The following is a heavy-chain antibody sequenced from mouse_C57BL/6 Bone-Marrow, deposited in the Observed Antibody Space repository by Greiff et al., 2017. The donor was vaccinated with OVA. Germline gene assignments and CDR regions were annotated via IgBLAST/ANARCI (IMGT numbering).Heavy chain of an antibody. CDR1: GFSLTSYG. CDR2: IWGGGST. D-gene: IGHD2-4*01. J-gene: IGHJ4*01. V-gene: IGHV2-9*01. CDR3: AKHDYDLYYYAMDY. Sequence: VKVVESGPGLVAPSQRLSITCTVSGFSLTSYGVDWVRQPPGKGLEWLGVIWGGGSTNYNSALMSRLSISKDNSKSQVFLKMNSLQTDDTAMYYCAKHDYDLYYYAMDYWGQGTSVTVSS.